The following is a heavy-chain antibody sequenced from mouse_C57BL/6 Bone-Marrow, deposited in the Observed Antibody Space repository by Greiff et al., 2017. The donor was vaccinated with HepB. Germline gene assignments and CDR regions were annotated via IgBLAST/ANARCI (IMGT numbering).Heavy chain of an antibody. V-gene: IGHV1-50*01. CDR3: ARWGDCTTGGDY. CDR2: IDPSDSYT. J-gene: IGHJ2*01. Sequence: QVQLQQSGAELVKPGASVKLSCKASGYTFTSYWMQWVKQRPGQGLEWIGEIDPSDSYTNYNQKFKGKATLTVDTSSSTAYMQLSSLTSEDSAVYYCARWGDCTTGGDYWGQGTTLTVSS. CDR1: GYTFTSYW. D-gene: IGHD1-1*01.